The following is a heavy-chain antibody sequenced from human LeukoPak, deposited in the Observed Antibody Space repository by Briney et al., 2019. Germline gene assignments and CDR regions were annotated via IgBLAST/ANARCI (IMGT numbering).Heavy chain of an antibody. CDR3: ARSPTRGVFDY. CDR2: IYYSGST. J-gene: IGHJ4*02. Sequence: SETLSLTCTVSGGSISSYYWSWIRQPPGKGLEWIGYIYYSGSTSYNPSLKSRVTISVDTSKNQFSLKLSSVTAADTAVYYCARSPTRGVFDYWGQGTLVTVSS. V-gene: IGHV4-59*01. D-gene: IGHD3-10*01. CDR1: GGSISSYY.